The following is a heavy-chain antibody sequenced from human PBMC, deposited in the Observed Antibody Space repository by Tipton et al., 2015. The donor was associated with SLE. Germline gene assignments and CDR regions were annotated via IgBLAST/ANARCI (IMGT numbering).Heavy chain of an antibody. CDR3: ARGGDPGVTTSHY. CDR1: GGSISSSSYY. Sequence: TLSLTCTVSGGSISSSSYYWGWIRQPPGKGLEWIGSIYYSGSTYYNPSPKSRVTISVDTSKNQFSLKLSSVTAADTAVYYCARGGDPGVTTSHYWGQGTLVTVSS. V-gene: IGHV4-39*07. D-gene: IGHD4-11*01. CDR2: IYYSGST. J-gene: IGHJ4*02.